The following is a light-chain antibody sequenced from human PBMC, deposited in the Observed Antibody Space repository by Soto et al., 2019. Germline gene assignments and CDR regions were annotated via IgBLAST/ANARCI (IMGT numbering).Light chain of an antibody. CDR2: GAS. V-gene: IGKV3-15*01. J-gene: IGKJ2*01. CDR3: QQSNNWPYT. Sequence: EIVLTQSPGTLSVSPGERANLSCRASQSVSTNLAWFQQKPGQAPRLLIYGASTRATGIPARFSGSGSGTDFTLTINSLQSEDLAVYYCQQSNNWPYTFGQGTKLEL. CDR1: QSVSTN.